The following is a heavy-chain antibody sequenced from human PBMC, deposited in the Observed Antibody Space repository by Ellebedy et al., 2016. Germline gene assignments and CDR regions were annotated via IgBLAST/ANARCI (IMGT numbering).Heavy chain of an antibody. Sequence: SVKVSCXASGGTFSSYAISWVRQPPGQGLEWMGGVIPIFGTANYAQKFQGRVTITADESTSTAYMELSSLRSEDTAVYYCARVVAGTGNWFDPWGQGTLVTVSS. CDR3: ARVVAGTGNWFDP. V-gene: IGHV1-69*13. J-gene: IGHJ5*02. CDR2: VIPIFGTA. CDR1: GGTFSSYA. D-gene: IGHD6-19*01.